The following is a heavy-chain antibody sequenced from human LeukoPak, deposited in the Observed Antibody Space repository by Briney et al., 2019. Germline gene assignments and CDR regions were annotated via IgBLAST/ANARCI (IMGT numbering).Heavy chain of an antibody. V-gene: IGHV4-59*11. CDR2: VFYGGIT. J-gene: IGHJ4*02. Sequence: SPSETLSLTCSVSAGSISTPYWHWIRQSPGKGLEWIGFVFYGGITNYNPSLKSRVTISLDTSKNQFSLKLTSVTAADTAVYYCASGTVFGVITPQYFHYSGQGTRVTVSS. D-gene: IGHD3-3*01. CDR3: ASGTVFGVITPQYFHY. CDR1: AGSISTPY.